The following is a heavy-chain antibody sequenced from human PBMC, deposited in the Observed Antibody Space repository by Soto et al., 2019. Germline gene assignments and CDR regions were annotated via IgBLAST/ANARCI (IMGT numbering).Heavy chain of an antibody. CDR3: GRARKDIVVVVAAPLFDY. Sequence: SETLSLTCTVSGGSISSGGYYWSWIRQHPGKGLEWIGYIYYSGSTYYNPSLKSRVTISVDTSKNQFSLKLSSVTAADTAVYYCGRARKDIVVVVAAPLFDYWGQGTLVTVSS. D-gene: IGHD2-15*01. CDR1: GGSISSGGYY. J-gene: IGHJ4*02. V-gene: IGHV4-31*03. CDR2: IYYSGST.